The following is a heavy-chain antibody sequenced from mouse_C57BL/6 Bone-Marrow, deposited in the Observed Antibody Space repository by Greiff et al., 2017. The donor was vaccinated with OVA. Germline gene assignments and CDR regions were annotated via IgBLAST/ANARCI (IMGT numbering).Heavy chain of an antibody. V-gene: IGHV5-9-1*02. D-gene: IGHD1-1*01. CDR1: GFTFSSYA. CDR3: TREGYYYGSIY. CDR2: ISSGGDYI. J-gene: IGHJ3*01. Sequence: EVQRVESGEGLVKPGGSLKLSCAASGFTFSSYAMSWVRQTPEKRLEWVAYISSGGDYIYYADTVKGRFTISRDNARNTLYLQMSSLKSEDTAMYYCTREGYYYGSIYWGQGTLVTVSA.